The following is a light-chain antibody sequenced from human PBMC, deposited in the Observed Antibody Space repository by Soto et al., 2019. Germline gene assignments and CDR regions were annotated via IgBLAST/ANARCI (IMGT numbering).Light chain of an antibody. CDR1: QSVNSN. V-gene: IGKV3-15*01. CDR3: QQSNNWPKT. J-gene: IGKJ1*01. Sequence: EIVMTQSPATLSVSPGETATLSCRASQSVNSNLAWYQQKPGQAPRLLISDASTRAAGLPARFSGSGSGTDFTLTISSLQSADFAVYFCQQSNNWPKTFGQGTKVEIK. CDR2: DAS.